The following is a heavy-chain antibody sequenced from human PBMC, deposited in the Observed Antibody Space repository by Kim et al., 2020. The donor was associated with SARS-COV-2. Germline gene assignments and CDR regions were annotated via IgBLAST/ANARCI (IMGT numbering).Heavy chain of an antibody. CDR3: ARVYYGSGSYYGPHFDY. CDR1: GFTFSDYY. D-gene: IGHD3-10*01. Sequence: GGSLRLSCAASGFTFSDYYMSWIRQAPGKGLEWVSYISSSSSYTNYADSVKGRFTISRDNAKNSLYLQMNSLRAEDTAVYYCARVYYGSGSYYGPHFDYWGQGTLVTVYS. V-gene: IGHV3-11*06. CDR2: ISSSSSYT. J-gene: IGHJ4*02.